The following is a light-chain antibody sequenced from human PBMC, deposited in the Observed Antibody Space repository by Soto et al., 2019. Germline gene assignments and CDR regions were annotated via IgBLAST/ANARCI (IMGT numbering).Light chain of an antibody. J-gene: IGKJ2*01. Sequence: EIVLTQSPGTLSLSPGERATLSCRASQSVSGSYLAWYQQTPGQAPRLLVSDTSTRATGIPDRFSGSGSGTDLTLTISRLEPEDFAMYYCQHYDTSPPAYTFGQGTKLEIK. CDR3: QHYDTSPPAYT. V-gene: IGKV3-20*01. CDR2: DTS. CDR1: QSVSGSY.